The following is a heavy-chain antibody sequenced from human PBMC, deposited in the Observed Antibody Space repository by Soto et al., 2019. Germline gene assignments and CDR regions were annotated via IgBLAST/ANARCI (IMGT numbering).Heavy chain of an antibody. CDR1: GYTFTSYA. D-gene: IGHD3-22*01. V-gene: IGHV1-3*01. CDR3: ARAVMDSSGYSGYFDY. Sequence: ASVKVSCKASGYTFTSYAMHWVRQAPGQRLEWMGWINAGNGNTKYSQKFQGRVTITRDTSASTAYMELSSLRSEDTAVYYCARAVMDSSGYSGYFDYWGQGTLVTVSS. J-gene: IGHJ4*02. CDR2: INAGNGNT.